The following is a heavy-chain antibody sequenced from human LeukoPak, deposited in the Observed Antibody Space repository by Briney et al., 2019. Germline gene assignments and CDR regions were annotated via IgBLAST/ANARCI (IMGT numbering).Heavy chain of an antibody. CDR3: ARFPGSAEYRHYYYMDV. CDR1: GGSISNYF. V-gene: IGHV4-59*01. D-gene: IGHD2-15*01. Sequence: SETLSLTCTVSGGSISNYFWSWIRQPPGKGLECIGYVYYSDSTNYNPSLKSRVTVSVDTSKNQFSLKLTSVTAADTAVYYCARFPGSAEYRHYYYMDVWGKGTTVTVSS. CDR2: VYYSDST. J-gene: IGHJ6*03.